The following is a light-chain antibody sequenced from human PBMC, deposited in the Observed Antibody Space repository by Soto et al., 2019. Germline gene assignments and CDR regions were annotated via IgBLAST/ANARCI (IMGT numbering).Light chain of an antibody. Sequence: QSALTQPAAVSGSPGQSITISCAGTNSDIGDYDYVSWYQHHPGKAPRLLIYEDSSRPSGVANRFSAYKSGNTASLTISGLQAEDEADYYCTSYTNINYVIFGGGTKVTVL. J-gene: IGLJ2*01. CDR3: TSYTNINYVI. CDR2: EDS. CDR1: NSDIGDYDY. V-gene: IGLV2-14*01.